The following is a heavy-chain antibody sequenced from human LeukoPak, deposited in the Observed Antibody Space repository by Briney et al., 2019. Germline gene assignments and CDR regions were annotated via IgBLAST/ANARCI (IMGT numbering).Heavy chain of an antibody. Sequence: GGSLRLSCAASGFTFSNYGMHWVRQAPGRGLEWVAVILSDGSREFYKDSVKGRFTISRDNAKNSLYLQMNSLRAEDTAVYYCAGDYGDYASFFDYWGQGTLVTVSS. CDR1: GFTFSNYG. CDR3: AGDYGDYASFFDY. V-gene: IGHV3-33*03. D-gene: IGHD4-17*01. J-gene: IGHJ4*02. CDR2: ILSDGSRE.